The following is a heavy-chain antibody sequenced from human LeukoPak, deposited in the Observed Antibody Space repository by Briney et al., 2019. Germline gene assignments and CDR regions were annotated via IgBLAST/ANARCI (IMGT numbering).Heavy chain of an antibody. J-gene: IGHJ4*02. V-gene: IGHV3-53*01. CDR2: IYSGGST. CDR3: ARVIVGATTDFFDY. D-gene: IGHD1-26*01. CDR1: GFTVSSTY. Sequence: GGSLRLSCVASGFTVSSTYMSWVRQAPGKGPEWVSIIYSGGSTYYADSVKGRFTISRDNSKNTLYLQLNSLTAEDTAVYYCARVIVGATTDFFDYWGQGTLVTVSS.